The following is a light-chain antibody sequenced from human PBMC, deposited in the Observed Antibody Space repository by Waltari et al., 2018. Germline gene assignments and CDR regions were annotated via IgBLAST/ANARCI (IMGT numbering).Light chain of an antibody. Sequence: QSVLTQPPSVSAAPGQRVTISCSGSGSNIGSNYVSWYQHFPGTAPKLLIYNNNQRPAGIPDRCSGSTSETSATLAITGLQTGDEADYHGGVWDSSLSSVVFGGGTKLTVL. J-gene: IGLJ2*01. CDR2: NNN. CDR3: GVWDSSLSSVV. CDR1: GSNIGSNY. V-gene: IGLV1-51*01.